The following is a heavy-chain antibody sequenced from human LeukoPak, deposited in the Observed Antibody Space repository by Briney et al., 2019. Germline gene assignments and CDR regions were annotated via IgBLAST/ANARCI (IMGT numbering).Heavy chain of an antibody. J-gene: IGHJ5*02. Sequence: GASVKVSCKASGYTFTSYGISWVRQAPGQGLEWMGWINPNSGGTNYAQKFQGRVTMTRDTSISTAYMELSRLRSDDTAVYYCARHDVRGVIAVGNWFDPWGQGTLVTVSS. V-gene: IGHV1-2*02. CDR1: GYTFTSYG. D-gene: IGHD3-10*01. CDR2: INPNSGGT. CDR3: ARHDVRGVIAVGNWFDP.